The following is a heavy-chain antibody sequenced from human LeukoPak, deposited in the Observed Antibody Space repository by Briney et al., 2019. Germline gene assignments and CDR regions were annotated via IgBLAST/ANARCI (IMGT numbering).Heavy chain of an antibody. D-gene: IGHD1-1*01. CDR1: GFTFSSYS. Sequence: PGGSLRLSCAASGFTFSSYSMNWVRQAPGKGLEWVSSISSSSSYIYYADSVKGRFTISRDNAKNSLYLQMNSLRAEGTAVYYCARELDDAFDIWGQGTMVTVSS. J-gene: IGHJ3*02. CDR3: ARELDDAFDI. V-gene: IGHV3-21*01. CDR2: ISSSSSYI.